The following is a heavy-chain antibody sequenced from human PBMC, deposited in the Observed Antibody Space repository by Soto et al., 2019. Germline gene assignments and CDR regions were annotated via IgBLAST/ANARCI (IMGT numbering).Heavy chain of an antibody. V-gene: IGHV1-46*03. J-gene: IGHJ4*02. CDR2: INPSGGST. D-gene: IGHD6-13*01. CDR3: ARDQGAQQLAPGSFDY. Sequence: ASVKVSCKASGYTFTSYYMHWVRQAPGQGLEWMGIINPSGGSTSYAQKFQGRVTMTRDTSTSTVYMELSSLRSEDTAVYYCARDQGAQQLAPGSFDYWGQATLVTVSS. CDR1: GYTFTSYY.